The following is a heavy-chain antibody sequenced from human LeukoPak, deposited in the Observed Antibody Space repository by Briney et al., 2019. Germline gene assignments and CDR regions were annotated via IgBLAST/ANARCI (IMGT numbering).Heavy chain of an antibody. CDR2: IDTDGSST. J-gene: IGHJ3*02. D-gene: IGHD5-12*01. CDR3: ARDHNGGYVHDAFDI. V-gene: IGHV3-74*01. CDR1: GFTLSSXX. Sequence: XAXSGFTLSSXXXXWVREAPGKXXXXXXRIDTDGSSTTYADSVKGRFTISRDNAKNSLYLQMNSLRAEDTAIYSCARDHNGGYVHDAFDIWGQGTMVTVSS.